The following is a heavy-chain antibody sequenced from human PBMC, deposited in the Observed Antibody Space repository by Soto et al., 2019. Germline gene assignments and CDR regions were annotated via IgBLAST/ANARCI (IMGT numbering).Heavy chain of an antibody. CDR3: ARDDCSGGRCYCDY. CDR2: INTYNGNT. D-gene: IGHD2-15*01. CDR1: GYTFTSCG. J-gene: IGHJ4*02. Sequence: ASVKVSCKASGYTFTSCGFSWVRQAPGQGLEWMGWINTYNGNTNYAQKLQGRVTMTTDTSTSTAYMELRSLRSDDTAVYYCARDDCSGGRCYCDYWGQGTLVTVSS. V-gene: IGHV1-18*01.